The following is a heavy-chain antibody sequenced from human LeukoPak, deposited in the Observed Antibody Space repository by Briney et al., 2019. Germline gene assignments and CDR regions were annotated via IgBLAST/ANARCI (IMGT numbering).Heavy chain of an antibody. CDR3: ARHVSIAAAASNWFDP. J-gene: IGHJ5*02. CDR1: GGSFSGYY. V-gene: IGHV4-34*01. Sequence: SETLSLTCAVYGGSFSGYYWSRIRQPPGKGLEWIGEINHSGSTNYNPSLKSRVTISVDTSKNQFSLKLSSVTAADTAVYYCARHVSIAAAASNWFDPWGQGTLVTVSS. D-gene: IGHD6-13*01. CDR2: INHSGST.